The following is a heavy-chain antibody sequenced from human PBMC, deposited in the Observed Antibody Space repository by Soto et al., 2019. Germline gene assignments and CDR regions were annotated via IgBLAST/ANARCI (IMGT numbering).Heavy chain of an antibody. CDR1: GFTFSSYA. Sequence: SGGSLRLSCAASGFTFSSYAMSWVRQAPGKGLEWVSAISGSGGSTYSADSVKGRFTISRDNSKNTLYLQMNSLRVEDTAVYYCAKSSSLVVPAAQLDPWGQGTLVTVSS. J-gene: IGHJ5*02. CDR2: ISGSGGST. D-gene: IGHD2-2*01. CDR3: AKSSSLVVPAAQLDP. V-gene: IGHV3-23*01.